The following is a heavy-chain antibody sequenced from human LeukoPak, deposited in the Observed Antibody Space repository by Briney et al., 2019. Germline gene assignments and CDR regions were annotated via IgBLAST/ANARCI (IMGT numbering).Heavy chain of an antibody. CDR1: GGSFSGYY. CDR3: ARDNGRHSYGMDV. J-gene: IGHJ6*02. CDR2: INHSGST. Sequence: SETLSLTCAVYGGSFSGYYWSWIRQPPGKGLEWIGEINHSGSTNYNPSLKSRVTISVDTSKNQFSLKLSSVTAADTAVYYCARDNGRHSYGMDVWGRGTTVTVSS. D-gene: IGHD1-14*01. V-gene: IGHV4-34*01.